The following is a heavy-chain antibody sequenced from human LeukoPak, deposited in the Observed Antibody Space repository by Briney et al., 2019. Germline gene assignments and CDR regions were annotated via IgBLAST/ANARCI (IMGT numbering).Heavy chain of an antibody. V-gene: IGHV3-53*01. J-gene: IGHJ4*02. Sequence: GGSLRLSCAASGFTFSTYWMHWVRQAPGKGLEWVSVIYSGGSTYYADSVKGRFTISRDNSKNTLHLQMNSLRAEDTAVYYCARDAQDYGDYVIWGQGTLVTVSS. CDR1: GFTFSTYW. D-gene: IGHD4-17*01. CDR3: ARDAQDYGDYVI. CDR2: IYSGGST.